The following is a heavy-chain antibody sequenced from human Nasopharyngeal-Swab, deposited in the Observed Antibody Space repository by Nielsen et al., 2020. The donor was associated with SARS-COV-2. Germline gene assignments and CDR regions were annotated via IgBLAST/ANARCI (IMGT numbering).Heavy chain of an antibody. J-gene: IGHJ5*02. CDR3: ATGPAAGNPTWWFDP. Sequence: SVKVSCKVSGCTLTELSMHWVRQAPGKGLEWMGGFDPEDGGTIYAQKFHGRVTMTADTATDTAYMELSSLRSEDTAVYYCATGPAAGNPTWWFDPWGQGTLVTVSS. V-gene: IGHV1-24*01. D-gene: IGHD6-13*01. CDR1: GCTLTELS. CDR2: FDPEDGGT.